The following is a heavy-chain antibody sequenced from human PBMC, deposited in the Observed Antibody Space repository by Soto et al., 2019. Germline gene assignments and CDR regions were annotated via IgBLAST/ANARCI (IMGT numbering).Heavy chain of an antibody. Sequence: QVQLVQSGAEVKKPGSSLKVSCKASGGTFSSYAISWLRQAPGQGLEWMGGIIPIFGTANYAQKFQGRVTSPAENSTSTAYMELSSMKSEATAVYYCARDVHSRRYRSSWYYSYFDYWGQGTLVTVSS. CDR1: GGTFSSYA. CDR2: IIPIFGTA. V-gene: IGHV1-69*06. J-gene: IGHJ4*02. CDR3: ARDVHSRRYRSSWYYSYFDY. D-gene: IGHD6-13*01.